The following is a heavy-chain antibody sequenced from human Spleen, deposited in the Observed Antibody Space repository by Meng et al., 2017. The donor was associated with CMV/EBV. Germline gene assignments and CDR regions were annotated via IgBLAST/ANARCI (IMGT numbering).Heavy chain of an antibody. V-gene: IGHV3-23*01. CDR1: GFIFSSYA. CDR2: ISGSGDST. J-gene: IGHJ6*02. CDR3: AKGNSPWYYYAMDV. Sequence: GESLKISCAGSGFIFSSYAMTWVRQAPGKGLEWVSGISGSGDSTYYADSVKGRFTISRDNSKNTLYLQLNSLRAEDTAVYYCAKGNSPWYYYAMDVWGQCPPVTVPS. D-gene: IGHD4-23*01.